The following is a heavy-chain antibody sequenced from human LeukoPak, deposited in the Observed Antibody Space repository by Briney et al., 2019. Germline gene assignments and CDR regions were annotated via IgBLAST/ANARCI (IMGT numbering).Heavy chain of an antibody. D-gene: IGHD6-13*01. Sequence: ASVKVSCKASGDTFTSYDINWVRQATGQGLEWMGWRNTNSGNKGDAQKLQGRVTMTRNTSISTAYMELSSLRSEDTAVYYCARERYSSSWYYYMDVWGKGTTVTVSS. V-gene: IGHV1-8*01. CDR1: GDTFTSYD. J-gene: IGHJ6*03. CDR2: RNTNSGNK. CDR3: ARERYSSSWYYYMDV.